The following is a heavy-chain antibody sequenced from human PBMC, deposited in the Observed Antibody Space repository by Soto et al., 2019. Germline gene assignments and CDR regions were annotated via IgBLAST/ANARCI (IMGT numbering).Heavy chain of an antibody. CDR1: GFTFSDYY. CDR2: ISSSSSYT. Sequence: GGSLRLSCAASGFTFSDYYMSWIRQAPGKGLEWVSYISSSSSYTNYADSVKGRFTISRDNVKNSLYLQMNSLRAEDTAVYYCARSRDSSGYDAFDIWGQGTMVTVSS. D-gene: IGHD6-19*01. CDR3: ARSRDSSGYDAFDI. V-gene: IGHV3-11*06. J-gene: IGHJ3*02.